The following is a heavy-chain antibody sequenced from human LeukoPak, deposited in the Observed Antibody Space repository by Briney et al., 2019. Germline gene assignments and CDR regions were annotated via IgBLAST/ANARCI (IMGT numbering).Heavy chain of an antibody. J-gene: IGHJ4*02. D-gene: IGHD1-1*01. CDR2: IRNSDGNT. V-gene: IGHV3-23*01. CDR3: AKGLERESRLDS. Sequence: GESLRLSCAASGFSILTYTMYWVRQAPGKGLEWVSGIRNSDGNTYYADSVQGRFTISSDSSKNTLFLQMNNLRAEGAALYYCAKGLERESRLDSWGQGTLVTVSS. CDR1: GFSILTYT.